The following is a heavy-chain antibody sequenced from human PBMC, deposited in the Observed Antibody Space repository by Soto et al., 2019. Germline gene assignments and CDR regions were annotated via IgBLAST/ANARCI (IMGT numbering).Heavy chain of an antibody. J-gene: IGHJ4*02. Sequence: GGSLRLSCAASGFTFSSYAMSWVRQAPGKGLEWVSAISGSGGSTYYADSVKGRFTISRDNSKNTLYLQMNSLRAEDTAVYYCAKDPPLYGDYVRGVFDYWGQGTLVTVSS. D-gene: IGHD4-17*01. V-gene: IGHV3-23*01. CDR3: AKDPPLYGDYVRGVFDY. CDR2: ISGSGGST. CDR1: GFTFSSYA.